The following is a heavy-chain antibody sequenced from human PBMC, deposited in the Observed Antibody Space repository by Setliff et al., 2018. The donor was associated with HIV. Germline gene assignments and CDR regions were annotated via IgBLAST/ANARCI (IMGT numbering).Heavy chain of an antibody. CDR2: VSASGTT. Sequence: SETLSLTCVVYGGSFSGYYWSWIRQPPGKGLEWIGYVSASGTTKYNPSLQSRVTISGDSSKNQFSLRLSSVTAADTAVYYCAKEGSWNDDSGAFNIWGQGTMVTVSS. CDR1: GGSFSGYY. D-gene: IGHD1-1*01. J-gene: IGHJ3*02. V-gene: IGHV4-4*08. CDR3: AKEGSWNDDSGAFNI.